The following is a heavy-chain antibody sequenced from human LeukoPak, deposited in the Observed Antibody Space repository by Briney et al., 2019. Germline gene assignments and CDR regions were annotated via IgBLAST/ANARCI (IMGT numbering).Heavy chain of an antibody. D-gene: IGHD3-22*01. CDR1: GFTFSSYE. CDR3: ARDNYDSSGYYFD. Sequence: PGGSLRLSCAASGFTFSSYEMNWVRQAPGKGLEWVSYISSSGSTIYYADSVKGRFTISRGNAKNSLYLQMNSLRAEDTAVYYCARDNYDSSGYYFDWGQGTLVTVSS. CDR2: ISSSGSTI. V-gene: IGHV3-48*03. J-gene: IGHJ4*02.